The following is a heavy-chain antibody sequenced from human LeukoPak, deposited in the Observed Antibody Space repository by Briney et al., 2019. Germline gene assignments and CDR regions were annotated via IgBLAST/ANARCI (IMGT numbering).Heavy chain of an antibody. D-gene: IGHD6-13*01. Sequence: ETLSLTCAVYGGSFSGYYWSWIRQPPGKGLEWVSAISGSGGSTYYADSVKGRFTISRDNSKNTLYLQMNSLRAEDTAVYYCAKDRVAAAGTMGQFDYWGQGTLVTVSS. J-gene: IGHJ4*02. CDR3: AKDRVAAAGTMGQFDY. V-gene: IGHV3-23*01. CDR2: ISGSGGST. CDR1: GGSFSGYY.